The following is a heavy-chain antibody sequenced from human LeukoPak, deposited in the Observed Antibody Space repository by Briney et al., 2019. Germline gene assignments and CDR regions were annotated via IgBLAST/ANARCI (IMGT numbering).Heavy chain of an antibody. Sequence: PSQTLSLTCSVSDGSFSTHYWTWIRQPPGKGLEWIGYISSIGSTNYNPSLKSRVTISVDTSKKQFSLKMTSVTAADTAVYYCARDPTTVTKGFDIWGPGTMVTVSS. CDR3: ARDPTTVTKGFDI. CDR2: ISSIGST. V-gene: IGHV4-59*11. J-gene: IGHJ3*02. CDR1: DGSFSTHY. D-gene: IGHD4-17*01.